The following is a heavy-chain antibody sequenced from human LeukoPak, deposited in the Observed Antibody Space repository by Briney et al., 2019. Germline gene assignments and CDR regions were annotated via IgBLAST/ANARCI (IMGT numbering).Heavy chain of an antibody. J-gene: IGHJ5*02. CDR2: ISAYNGDT. CDR3: ARSRMVATPGFWFDP. CDR1: GYTFTSYG. D-gene: IGHD5-12*01. Sequence: ASVKVSCKTSGYTFTSYGVSWVRQAPGQGLEWMGCISAYNGDTNYAQKFQGRVTMTTDTSTSTAYVELRTLTSDDTAVYYCARSRMVATPGFWFDPWGQGTLVNVSS. V-gene: IGHV1-18*01.